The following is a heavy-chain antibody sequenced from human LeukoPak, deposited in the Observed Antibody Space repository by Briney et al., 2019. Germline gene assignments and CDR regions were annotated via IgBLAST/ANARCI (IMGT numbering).Heavy chain of an antibody. V-gene: IGHV4-59*01. CDR3: ARLQAVARAFDI. CDR2: IYYSGST. Sequence: SETLSLTCTVSGGSISSYYWSWIRQPPGKGLGWIGYIYYSGSTNYNPSLKSRVTTSVDTSKNQFSLKLSSVTAADTAVYYCARLQAVARAFDIWGQGTMVTVSS. CDR1: GGSISSYY. J-gene: IGHJ3*02. D-gene: IGHD6-19*01.